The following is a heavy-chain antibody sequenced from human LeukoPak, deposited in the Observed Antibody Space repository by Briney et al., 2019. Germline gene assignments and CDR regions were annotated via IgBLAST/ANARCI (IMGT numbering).Heavy chain of an antibody. J-gene: IGHJ4*02. Sequence: PSETLSLTCTVSGGSISSGGYYWSWIRQHPGKGLEWIGYIYYSGSTSYNPSLKSRVIISVDTSKNYFSLRLSSVTAADTAVYYCARAGPGTALGYWGQGTLVTVSS. CDR1: GGSISSGGYY. CDR2: IYYSGST. V-gene: IGHV4-31*03. D-gene: IGHD5-18*01. CDR3: ARAGPGTALGY.